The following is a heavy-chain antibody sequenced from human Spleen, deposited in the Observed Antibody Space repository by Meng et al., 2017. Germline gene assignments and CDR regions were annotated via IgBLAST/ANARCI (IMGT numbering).Heavy chain of an antibody. V-gene: IGHV3-30*04. D-gene: IGHD3-22*01. Sequence: GGFLRLSCAASGLTFISYAMHWVRQVPGKGLEWVAVITYVGSNKYYADSVKGRFTISRDNSKNTLYLQMNILIAEDTAVYYCARDEQYYYDSSRGATIPVGRFDYWGQGTPVTVSS. CDR1: GLTFISYA. J-gene: IGHJ4*02. CDR3: ARDEQYYYDSSRGATIPVGRFDY. CDR2: ITYVGSNK.